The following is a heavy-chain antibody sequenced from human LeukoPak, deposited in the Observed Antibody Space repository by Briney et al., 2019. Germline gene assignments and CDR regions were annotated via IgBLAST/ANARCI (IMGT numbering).Heavy chain of an antibody. CDR3: ATGGSEWYFQH. V-gene: IGHV4-30-2*01. J-gene: IGHJ1*01. D-gene: IGHD2-8*01. Sequence: SETLSLTCTVSGGSISSGGYSWSWIRQPPGKGLEWIGEINHSGGTNYNPSLKSRVTMSLDASKNQLSLKLSSVTAADTAVYYCATGGSEWYFQHWGQGTLVTVSS. CDR2: INHSGGT. CDR1: GGSISSGGYS.